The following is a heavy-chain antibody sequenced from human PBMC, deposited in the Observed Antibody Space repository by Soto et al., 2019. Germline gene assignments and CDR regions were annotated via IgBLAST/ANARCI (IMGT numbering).Heavy chain of an antibody. CDR1: GFSFSDSW. CDR3: AKRSREPTRDY. V-gene: IGHV3-7*03. D-gene: IGHD1-1*01. Sequence: GGSLRLSCAVSGFSFSDSWMSWIRQPPGKGLEWVAHLNPDGSVKYYVDSVKGRFTISRDNARNSLYLQMRSLRADDAAVYYCAKRSREPTRDYWGRGALVTLS. J-gene: IGHJ4*02. CDR2: LNPDGSVK.